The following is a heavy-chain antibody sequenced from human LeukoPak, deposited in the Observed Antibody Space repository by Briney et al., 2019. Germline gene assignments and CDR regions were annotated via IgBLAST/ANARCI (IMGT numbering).Heavy chain of an antibody. CDR3: ARGPDYDSSEAFDI. Sequence: SETLSLTCTVSGGSISSYYWSWIRQPPGKGLEWIGYIYYSGSTNYNPSLKSRVTISVDTSENQFSLKLSSVTAADTAVYYCARGPDYDSSEAFDIWGQGTMVTVSS. CDR2: IYYSGST. CDR1: GGSISSYY. D-gene: IGHD3-22*01. J-gene: IGHJ3*02. V-gene: IGHV4-59*01.